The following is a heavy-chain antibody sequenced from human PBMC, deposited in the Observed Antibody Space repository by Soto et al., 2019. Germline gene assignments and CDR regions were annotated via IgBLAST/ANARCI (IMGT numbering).Heavy chain of an antibody. Sequence: PGESLKISCKGSGYSFTSYWISWVRQMPGKGLEWMGRIDPSDSYTNYSPSFQGHVTISADKTISTAYLQWSSLKASDTAMYYCARGYGSGNKINWFDPWGQGSLVTVSS. D-gene: IGHD3-10*01. J-gene: IGHJ5*02. CDR1: GYSFTSYW. CDR3: ARGYGSGNKINWFDP. CDR2: IDPSDSYT. V-gene: IGHV5-10-1*01.